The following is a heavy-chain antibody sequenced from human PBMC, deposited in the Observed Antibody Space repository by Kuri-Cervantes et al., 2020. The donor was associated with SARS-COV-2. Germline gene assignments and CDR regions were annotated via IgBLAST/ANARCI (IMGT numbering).Heavy chain of an antibody. V-gene: IGHV3-30*04. CDR1: GFTFSSYA. Sequence: GESLKISCAASGFTFSSYAMHWVRQAPGKGLEWVAVISYDGSNKYYADSVKGRFTISRDNSKNTLYLQMNSLRAEDTAVYYCARDLYGVLYYFDHWGQGTLVTVSS. CDR3: ARDLYGVLYYFDH. D-gene: IGHD4-17*01. CDR2: ISYDGSNK. J-gene: IGHJ4*02.